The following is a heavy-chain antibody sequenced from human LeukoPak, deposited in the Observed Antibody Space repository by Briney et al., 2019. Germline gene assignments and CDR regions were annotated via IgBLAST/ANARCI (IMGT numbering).Heavy chain of an antibody. CDR2: IRYDGSNK. V-gene: IGHV3-30*02. CDR1: GFTFSSYG. CDR3: AKTDSSGYYSGGFDP. Sequence: GGSLRLSCAASGFTFSSYGMHWVRQAPGKGLEWVAFIRYDGSNKYYADSVKGRFTISRDNSKSTLYLQMNSLRAEDTAVYYCAKTDSSGYYSGGFDPWGQGTLVTVSS. J-gene: IGHJ5*02. D-gene: IGHD3-22*01.